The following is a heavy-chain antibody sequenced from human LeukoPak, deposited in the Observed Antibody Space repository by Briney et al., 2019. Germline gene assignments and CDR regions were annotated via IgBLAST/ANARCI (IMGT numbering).Heavy chain of an antibody. V-gene: IGHV3-11*01. Sequence: GGSLRLSCAASGFTFSDYYMSWIRQAPGKGLEWVSYISSSSSTIYYADSVKGRFTISRDNAKNSLYLQMNSLRAEDTAVYYCARDGDDYYDSSGYSDYWGQGTLVTVSS. D-gene: IGHD3-22*01. CDR3: ARDGDDYYDSSGYSDY. J-gene: IGHJ4*02. CDR2: ISSSSSTI. CDR1: GFTFSDYY.